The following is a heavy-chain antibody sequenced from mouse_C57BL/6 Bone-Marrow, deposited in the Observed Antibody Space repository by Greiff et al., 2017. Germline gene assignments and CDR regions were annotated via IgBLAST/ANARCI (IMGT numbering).Heavy chain of an antibody. J-gene: IGHJ1*03. D-gene: IGHD2-3*01. CDR1: GYSITSGYD. V-gene: IGHV3-1*01. CDR3: ARGDGYWVGYFDV. Sequence: EVQLQQSGPGMVKPSQSLSLTCTVTGYSITSGYDWHWIRHFPGNKLEWMGYISYSGSTNYNPSLKSRISITHDTSKNHFFLKLNSVTTEDTATYYCARGDGYWVGYFDVWGTGTTVTVSS. CDR2: ISYSGST.